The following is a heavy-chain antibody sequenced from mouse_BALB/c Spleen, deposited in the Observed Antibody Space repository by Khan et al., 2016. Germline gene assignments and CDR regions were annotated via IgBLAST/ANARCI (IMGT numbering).Heavy chain of an antibody. D-gene: IGHD1-1*02. CDR2: IFPGDGDT. CDR1: GYAFSNYW. J-gene: IGHJ2*02. CDR3: ALYGHFPY. Sequence: QVQLQQSGAELVRPGSSVKISCKASGYAFSNYWMNWVNQRPGQGLEWIGQIFPGDGDTNYNGNFKGKATLTADKSSSTAYMHLSSLKSEASAVYFFALYGHFPYWGQGTSLTVSS. V-gene: IGHV1-80*01.